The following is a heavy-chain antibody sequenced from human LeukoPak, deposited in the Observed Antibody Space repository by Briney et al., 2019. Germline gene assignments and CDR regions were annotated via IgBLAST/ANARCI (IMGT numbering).Heavy chain of an antibody. Sequence: ASVKVSCKASGYTFTGYYMHWVRQAPGQGGVRMGWINPNSCGTNYAQKFQGRVTMTRDTSTSTAYMELSRLRSDDTAVYYCARDQTRITMVRGAPYYYSMDVWGKGTTVTVSS. D-gene: IGHD3-10*01. J-gene: IGHJ6*03. V-gene: IGHV1-2*02. CDR1: GYTFTGYY. CDR3: ARDQTRITMVRGAPYYYSMDV. CDR2: INPNSCGT.